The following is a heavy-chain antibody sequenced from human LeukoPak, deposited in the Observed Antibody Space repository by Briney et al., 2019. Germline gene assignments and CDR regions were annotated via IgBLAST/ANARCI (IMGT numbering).Heavy chain of an antibody. CDR3: ANAASYSVDY. CDR1: GGSFSSSFYY. D-gene: IGHD1-26*01. Sequence: SETLSLTCTVSGGSFSSSFYYWGWIRQPPGKGLEWIGSMYFSGSTHYNPSLKSRVTISVDTSKNQFSLKLTSVTAADTAVYYCANAASYSVDYWGQGTLVTVSS. CDR2: MYFSGST. J-gene: IGHJ4*02. V-gene: IGHV4-39*01.